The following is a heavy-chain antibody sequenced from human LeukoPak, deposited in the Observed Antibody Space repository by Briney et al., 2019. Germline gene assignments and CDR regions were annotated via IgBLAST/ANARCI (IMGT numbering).Heavy chain of an antibody. J-gene: IGHJ4*02. CDR2: IWYDGSNK. V-gene: IGHV3-33*01. CDR1: GFTFSSYD. CDR3: ATTYSAYCSSTSCYGRFDY. D-gene: IGHD2-2*01. Sequence: PGRSLRLSCAASGFTFSSYDMHWVRQASGKGLEWVAVIWYDGSNKYYADSVKGRFTISRDNSKNTLYLQMNILRAEDTAVYYCATTYSAYCSSTSCYGRFDYWGQGTLVTVSS.